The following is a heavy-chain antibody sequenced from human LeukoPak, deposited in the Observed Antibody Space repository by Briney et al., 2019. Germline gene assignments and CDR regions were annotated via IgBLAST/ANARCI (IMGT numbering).Heavy chain of an antibody. D-gene: IGHD2-2*01. J-gene: IGHJ6*03. CDR2: IKQDGSEK. Sequence: GGSLRLSCAASGFTFSSYWMSWVRQAPGKGLEWVANIKQDGSEKYYVDSVKGRFTISRDNAKNSLYLQMNSLRAEDTAVYYCARDREDIVVVPAAISMGFNYYYYYYMDVWGEGTTVTVSS. CDR3: ARDREDIVVVPAAISMGFNYYYYYYMDV. CDR1: GFTFSSYW. V-gene: IGHV3-7*01.